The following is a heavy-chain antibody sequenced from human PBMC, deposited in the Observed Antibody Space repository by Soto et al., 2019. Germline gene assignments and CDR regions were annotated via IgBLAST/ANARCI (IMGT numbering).Heavy chain of an antibody. D-gene: IGHD5-12*01. CDR3: ARGGIIAVTTIGDY. Sequence: DVQLVESGGGLVQPGGSLRLSCAASGFTFRSYNMNWVRQAPGKGLDWLSYISSSSSTIYYADSVKGRFTISRDNAKNSLYLQMNSLRDDDTAMYYCARGGIIAVTTIGDYWGQGTLVTVSS. J-gene: IGHJ4*01. CDR2: ISSSSSTI. V-gene: IGHV3-48*02. CDR1: GFTFRSYN.